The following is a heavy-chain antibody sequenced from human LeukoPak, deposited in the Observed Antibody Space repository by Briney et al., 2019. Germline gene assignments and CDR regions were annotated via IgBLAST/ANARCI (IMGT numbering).Heavy chain of an antibody. Sequence: GSSLRLSCGASGITFSYYALSWVRQAPGKVLEWVSAISGNGGGGTYHADYVKVRFTISRDNSKNTLYMQMNSLRAEDTAVYYCAKAPLGYCSGAVCYSFDSRGQGTLVSVSS. CDR2: ISGNGGGGT. CDR3: AKAPLGYCSGAVCYSFDS. D-gene: IGHD2-15*01. CDR1: GITFSYYA. V-gene: IGHV3-23*01. J-gene: IGHJ4*02.